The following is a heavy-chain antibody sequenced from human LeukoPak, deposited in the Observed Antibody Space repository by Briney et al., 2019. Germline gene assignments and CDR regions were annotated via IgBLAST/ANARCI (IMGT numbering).Heavy chain of an antibody. Sequence: PGGSPRLSCAASGFTFSSYAMSWVRQAPGKGQEWVSAISGSGGSTYYADSVKGRFTISRDNSKNTLYLQMNSLRAVDTAVYYCAKDLQRRVVVPAAIGYWGQGTLVTVSS. CDR1: GFTFSSYA. CDR3: AKDLQRRVVVPAAIGY. J-gene: IGHJ4*02. V-gene: IGHV3-23*01. D-gene: IGHD2-2*02. CDR2: ISGSGGST.